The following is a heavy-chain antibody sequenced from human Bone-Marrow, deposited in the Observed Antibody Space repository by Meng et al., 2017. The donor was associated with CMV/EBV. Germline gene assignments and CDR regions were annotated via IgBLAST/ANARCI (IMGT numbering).Heavy chain of an antibody. Sequence: QLHMQDAGQRLVNTSQNLVITVTAPCGSISSGKYYWNWIRQPAGKGLEWIGRTHTSGNTNYNPSLKSRVTISVDTSKNQLSLKVTSVTAADTAVYYCARGDRVELEPFDYWGRGILVTVSS. V-gene: IGHV4-61*02. CDR3: ARGDRVELEPFDY. CDR1: CGSISSGKYY. CDR2: THTSGNT. D-gene: IGHD1-1*01. J-gene: IGHJ4*02.